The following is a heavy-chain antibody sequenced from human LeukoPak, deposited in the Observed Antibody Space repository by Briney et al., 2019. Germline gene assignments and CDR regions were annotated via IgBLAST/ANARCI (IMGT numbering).Heavy chain of an antibody. CDR2: IYSGGST. J-gene: IGHJ6*02. CDR3: ARDLGIPTDYYYGMDV. D-gene: IGHD5-18*01. V-gene: IGHV3-66*01. CDR1: GFTFDDYA. Sequence: GGSLRLSCAASGFTFDDYAMHWVRQAPGKGLEWVSVIYSGGSTYYADSVKGRFTISRDNSKNTLYLQMNSLRAEDTAVYYCARDLGIPTDYYYGMDVWGQGTTVTVSS.